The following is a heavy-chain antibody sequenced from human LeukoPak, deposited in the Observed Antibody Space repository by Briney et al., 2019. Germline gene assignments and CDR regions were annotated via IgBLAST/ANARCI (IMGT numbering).Heavy chain of an antibody. CDR1: GFTFSSYS. CDR3: ASTPGYSSGVYYFDY. Sequence: PGGSLRLSCAASGFTFSSYSMNWVRQAPGKGLEWVSSISSSSSYIYYADSVKGRFTISRDNAKNSLYLQMNSLRAEDTAVYYCASTPGYSSGVYYFDYWGQGTLVTVSS. J-gene: IGHJ4*02. V-gene: IGHV3-21*01. D-gene: IGHD6-19*01. CDR2: ISSSSSYI.